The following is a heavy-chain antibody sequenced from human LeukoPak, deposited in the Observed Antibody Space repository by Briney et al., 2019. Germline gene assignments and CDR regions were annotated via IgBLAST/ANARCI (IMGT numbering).Heavy chain of an antibody. Sequence: GGSLRLSCAAAGFTFSRYWMSWVRQAPGKGPEWVAFTRFDDSYKAYGDSVKGRFTISRDNSKNTLYLQMDSLRSDDTAVYYRAKSSAGITWFDPWGQGTLVTVSS. CDR2: TRFDDSYK. J-gene: IGHJ5*02. CDR3: AKSSAGITWFDP. D-gene: IGHD1-1*01. CDR1: GFTFSRYW. V-gene: IGHV3-30*02.